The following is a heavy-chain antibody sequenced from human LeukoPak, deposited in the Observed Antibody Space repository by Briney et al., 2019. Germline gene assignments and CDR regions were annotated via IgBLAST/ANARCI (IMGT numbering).Heavy chain of an antibody. CDR1: GFTFSSYA. Sequence: GGSLRLSCAASGFTFSSYAMHWVRQAPGKGLEWVSIISYDGSDEKFADSVKGRFTISRDNSKNMVFLQMNSLRAEDRAVYYCARDQGATLVRGVTPYLDYWGQGTLVSVSS. CDR3: ARDQGATLVRGVTPYLDY. D-gene: IGHD3-10*01. CDR2: ISYDGSDE. J-gene: IGHJ4*02. V-gene: IGHV3-30*04.